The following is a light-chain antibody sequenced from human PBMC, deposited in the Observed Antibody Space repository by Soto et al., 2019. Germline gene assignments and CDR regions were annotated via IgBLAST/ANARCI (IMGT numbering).Light chain of an antibody. CDR3: QSYDSSLSFYV. V-gene: IGLV1-40*01. J-gene: IGLJ1*01. Sequence: QSVLTQPPSVSGAPGQRVTISCTGSSSNIGAGYDVHWYQQLPGTAPKLLIYGNSNRPSGVPVRFSGSKSGTSASLAITGLQAEDEADYYCQSYDSSLSFYVFGTGTKLTVL. CDR1: SSNIGAGYD. CDR2: GNS.